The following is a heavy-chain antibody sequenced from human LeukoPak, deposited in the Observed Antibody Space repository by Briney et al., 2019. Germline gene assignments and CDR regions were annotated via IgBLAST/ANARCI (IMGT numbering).Heavy chain of an antibody. CDR2: IYWDDDK. V-gene: IGHV2-5*02. CDR1: GFSLSTSGVA. J-gene: IGHJ4*02. CDR3: AHRRDGYNSLDY. Sequence: SGPTLVNPTQTLTLTCTFSGFSLSTSGVAVGWIRQPPGKALEWLGLIYWDDDKRYSPSLKSALTITKDTSKNQVVLTVTNMDPVDTATYYCAHRRDGYNSLDYWGQGTLVTVSS. D-gene: IGHD5-24*01.